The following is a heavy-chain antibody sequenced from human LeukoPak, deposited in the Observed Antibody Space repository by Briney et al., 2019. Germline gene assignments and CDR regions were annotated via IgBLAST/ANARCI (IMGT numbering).Heavy chain of an antibody. V-gene: IGHV4-4*07. Sequence: SETLSLTCTVSGGSISSYYWSWIRQPAGKGLEWIGRIYTSGSTNYNPSLKSRVTMSVDTSKNQFSLKLSSVTAADTAVYYCARGGYYYYGSGSYPFDYWGQGTLVTVSS. CDR2: IYTSGST. J-gene: IGHJ4*02. CDR3: ARGGYYYYGSGSYPFDY. CDR1: GGSISSYY. D-gene: IGHD3-10*01.